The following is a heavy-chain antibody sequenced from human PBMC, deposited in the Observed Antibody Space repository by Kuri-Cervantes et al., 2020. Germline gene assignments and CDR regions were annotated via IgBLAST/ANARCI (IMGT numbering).Heavy chain of an antibody. Sequence: GGSLRLSCAASGFIFDDYTMHWVRQAPGKALEWISLISWDGTDTYYADSVKGRFTISRDNAKNSLYLQLNSLRVEDTAVYYCARVPGSLSPLYYMDVWGKGTTVTVSS. CDR3: ARVPGSLSPLYYMDV. D-gene: IGHD2-15*01. CDR1: GFIFDDYT. J-gene: IGHJ6*03. V-gene: IGHV3-43*01. CDR2: ISWDGTDT.